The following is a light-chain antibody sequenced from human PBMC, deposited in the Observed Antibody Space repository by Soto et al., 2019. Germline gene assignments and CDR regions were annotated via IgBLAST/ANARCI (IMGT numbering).Light chain of an antibody. CDR1: QSFSSN. CDR3: QHYGSSSWT. J-gene: IGKJ1*01. V-gene: IGKV3-20*01. CDR2: AAS. Sequence: EIVMTQSPATLSVSSGERATLSCRASQSFSSNLAWYQQKPGQAPRLLIYAASSRATGIPVRFSGSGSGTDFTLSISRLEPEDFAVYYCQHYGSSSWTFGQGTKVDI.